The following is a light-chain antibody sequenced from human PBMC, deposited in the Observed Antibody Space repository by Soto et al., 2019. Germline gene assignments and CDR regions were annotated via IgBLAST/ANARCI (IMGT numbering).Light chain of an antibody. CDR2: SAD. V-gene: IGKV1-39*01. CDR1: RTIRSY. Sequence: DIQMTQSPSSLSAFVGDRVIITCRASRTIRSYLNWYQQKPGKPPKLLIYSADTLQNGVPSRFSGSGYGADFTLTINSPQPVDSAIYYCQQCYDVPYTFGQGSKLEIK. J-gene: IGKJ2*01. CDR3: QQCYDVPYT.